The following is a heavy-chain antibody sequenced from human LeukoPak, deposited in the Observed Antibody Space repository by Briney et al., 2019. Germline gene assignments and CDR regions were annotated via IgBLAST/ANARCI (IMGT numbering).Heavy chain of an antibody. Sequence: GGSLRLSCAAAGFTFSGSAMHWVRQASGKGLEWVGRIRSKANSYATAYAASVKGRFTISRDDSKNTAYLQMNSLKTEDTAVYYCTSPYYYGSSGYYPFDYWGQGTLVTVSS. CDR3: TSPYYYGSSGYYPFDY. CDR1: GFTFSGSA. CDR2: IRSKANSYAT. J-gene: IGHJ4*02. V-gene: IGHV3-73*01. D-gene: IGHD3-22*01.